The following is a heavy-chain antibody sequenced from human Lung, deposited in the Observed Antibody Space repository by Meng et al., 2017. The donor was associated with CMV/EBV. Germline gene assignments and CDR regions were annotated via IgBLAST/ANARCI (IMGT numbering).Heavy chain of an antibody. CDR2: LNPHSGGT. Sequence: ASVXVSXKASGYTFTAYIMHWLRQAPGQGLEWMGWLNPHSGGTKYAQKFQGRVTMTRDTSISTAYMELSSLRSDDTAVYYCATIGGLYYDFWNYWGQGTLVTVSS. D-gene: IGHD3-3*01. V-gene: IGHV1-2*02. CDR1: GYTFTAYI. J-gene: IGHJ4*02. CDR3: ATIGGLYYDFWNY.